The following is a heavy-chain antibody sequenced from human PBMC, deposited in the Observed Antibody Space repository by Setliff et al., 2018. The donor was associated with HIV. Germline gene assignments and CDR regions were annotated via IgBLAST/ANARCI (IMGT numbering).Heavy chain of an antibody. CDR2: IYYSGST. D-gene: IGHD5-18*01. CDR3: ARTLRAAAMGYFDY. J-gene: IGHJ4*02. Sequence: SETLSLTCAVYNGSFSGYYWTWIRQPAGKGLEWIGSIYYSGSTYYNPSLKSRVTISVDTSENQFSLKLTSVTAADTAVYYCARTLRAAAMGYFDYWGQGTLVTVSS. CDR1: NGSFSGYY. V-gene: IGHV4-59*08.